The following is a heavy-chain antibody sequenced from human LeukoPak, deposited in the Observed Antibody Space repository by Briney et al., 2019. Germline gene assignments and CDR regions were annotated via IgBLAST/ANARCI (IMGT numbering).Heavy chain of an antibody. D-gene: IGHD1-14*01. CDR1: GFTVITND. Sequence: PGGSLRLSCAASGFTVITNDMTWVRQAPGKGLEWVSVLYRDGNTKYADSVQGRFTISRDNSKNNLYLEMNSLSPDDTAVYYCARGVEPLAANTLAYWGQGTLVTVSS. CDR2: LYRDGNT. CDR3: ARGVEPLAANTLAY. V-gene: IGHV3-53*01. J-gene: IGHJ4*02.